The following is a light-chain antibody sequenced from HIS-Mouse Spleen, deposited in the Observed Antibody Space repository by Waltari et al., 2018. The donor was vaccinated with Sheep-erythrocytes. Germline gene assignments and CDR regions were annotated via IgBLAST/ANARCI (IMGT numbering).Light chain of an antibody. J-gene: IGLJ3*02. V-gene: IGLV2-8*01. CDR2: EVS. CDR1: SSDVGGYNY. Sequence: QSALTQPPSASGSPGQSVTISCTGTSSDVGGYNYVSWYQQHPGKAPKLMIYEVSKRPSGVPDCLSGSTSGNTASLTVSGLQAEDEADYYCSSYAGSNNWVFGGGTKLTVL. CDR3: SSYAGSNNWV.